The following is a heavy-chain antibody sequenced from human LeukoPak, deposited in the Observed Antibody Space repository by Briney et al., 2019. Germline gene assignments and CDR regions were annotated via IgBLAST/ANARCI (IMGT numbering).Heavy chain of an antibody. CDR3: ARVLNSGENSVDY. Sequence: ASVKVSCKASGGTFSSYAISWVRQAPGQGLEWMGGIIPIFGTTNYAQKFQGRVTITADESTSTAYMELSSLRSEDTAVYYCARVLNSGENSVDYWGQGTLVTVSS. D-gene: IGHD2-15*01. CDR1: GGTFSSYA. CDR2: IIPIFGTT. J-gene: IGHJ4*02. V-gene: IGHV1-69*13.